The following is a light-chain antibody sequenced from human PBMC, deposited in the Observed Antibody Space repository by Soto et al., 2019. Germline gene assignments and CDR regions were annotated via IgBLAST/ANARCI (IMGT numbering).Light chain of an antibody. CDR1: QSISSY. CDR3: QQSYGTPPT. V-gene: IGKV1-39*01. Sequence: DIQMTQSTSSLSASVGDRVSITCRASQSISSYLNWYQQKPGKAPKVLIYAASSLQSGVPSRFSGSGSGTDFTLTISSLQPEDFTTYYCQQSYGTPPTFGQGTKVDVK. CDR2: AAS. J-gene: IGKJ1*01.